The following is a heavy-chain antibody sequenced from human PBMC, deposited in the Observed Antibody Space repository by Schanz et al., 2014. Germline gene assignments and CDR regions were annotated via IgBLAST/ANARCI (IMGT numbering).Heavy chain of an antibody. V-gene: IGHV3-74*01. J-gene: IGHJ4*02. CDR3: PRGSGSRSYGWYYDS. Sequence: EVQLVESGGGLVQPGGSLRLSCAASGFTFSSYWMHWVRQAPGKGLVWISRINSDGSSASYADSVKGRFTISRDNAKNTLYLQMNSVRAEDSGVYYCPRGSGSRSYGWYYDSWGQGTLVTVSS. CDR2: INSDGSSA. D-gene: IGHD3-10*01. CDR1: GFTFSSYW.